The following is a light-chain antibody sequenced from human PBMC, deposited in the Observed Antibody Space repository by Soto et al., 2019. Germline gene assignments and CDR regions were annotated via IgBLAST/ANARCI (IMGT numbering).Light chain of an antibody. J-gene: IGKJ5*01. CDR1: QSIRRC. V-gene: IGKV1-5*01. CDR2: DAS. CDR3: QQTYSRPIT. Sequence: DIQMTQSPSTLSASVGDRVTIACRASQSIRRCLAWYQHKPGKAPKLLIYDASSLASGVPSRFSGSGSGRDFTLTITSPQPEDSATYYCQQTYSRPITFGQGTRLENK.